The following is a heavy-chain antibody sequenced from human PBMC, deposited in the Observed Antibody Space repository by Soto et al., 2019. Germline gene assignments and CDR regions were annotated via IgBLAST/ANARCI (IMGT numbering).Heavy chain of an antibody. CDR1: GFTFGDYA. J-gene: IGHJ4*02. D-gene: IGHD3-22*01. Sequence: GSLRLSCTASGFTFGDYAMSWFRQAPGKGLEWVGFIRSKAYGGTTEYAASVKGRFTISRDDSKSIAYLQMNSLKTEDTAVYYCTSFYYDSSGYYPVFDYWGQGTLVTVSS. V-gene: IGHV3-49*03. CDR3: TSFYYDSSGYYPVFDY. CDR2: IRSKAYGGTT.